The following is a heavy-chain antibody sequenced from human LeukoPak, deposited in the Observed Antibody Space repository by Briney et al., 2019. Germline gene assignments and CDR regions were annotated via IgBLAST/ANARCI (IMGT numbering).Heavy chain of an antibody. J-gene: IGHJ5*02. Sequence: SETLSLTCTASGGSISSSIHYWGWIRQPPGKGPEWIGTIHYTGTTFYNPSLKSRVTISVYTSKNQFSLKLSSVTAADTAVYYCASGIAAAGMVDWFDPWGQGTLVTVS. V-gene: IGHV4-39*07. CDR3: ASGIAAAGMVDWFDP. D-gene: IGHD6-13*01. CDR1: GGSISSSIHY. CDR2: IHYTGTT.